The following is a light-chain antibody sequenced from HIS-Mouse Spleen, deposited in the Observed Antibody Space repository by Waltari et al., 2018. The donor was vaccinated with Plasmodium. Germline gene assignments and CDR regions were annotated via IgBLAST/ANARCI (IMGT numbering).Light chain of an antibody. J-gene: IGKJ3*01. CDR2: GAS. Sequence: EIVMTQSPATLSVSPGERATLSCRPSQSVSSNLPWYQQKPGQAPRLLIYGASTRATGIPARFSGSGSGTEFTLTISSLQSEDFAVYYCQQYNNWSFTFGPGTKVDIK. V-gene: IGKV3-15*01. CDR1: QSVSSN. CDR3: QQYNNWSFT.